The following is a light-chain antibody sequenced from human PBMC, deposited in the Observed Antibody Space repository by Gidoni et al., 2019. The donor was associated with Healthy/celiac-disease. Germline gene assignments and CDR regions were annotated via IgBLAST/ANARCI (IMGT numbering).Light chain of an antibody. V-gene: IGKV3-11*01. Sequence: IVLTQSPATLSLSPGERATLSCRASQSVSSYLACYQQKPGQAPRLLIYDASNRATGIPARFSGSGCGTDFTLTISSLEPEDFAVDYCQQRSNWPPSITFGQGTRLEIK. CDR3: QQRSNWPPSIT. J-gene: IGKJ5*01. CDR2: DAS. CDR1: QSVSSY.